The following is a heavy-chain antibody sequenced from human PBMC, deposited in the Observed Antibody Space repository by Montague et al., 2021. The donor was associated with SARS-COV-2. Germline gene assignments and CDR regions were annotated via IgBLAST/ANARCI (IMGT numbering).Heavy chain of an antibody. D-gene: IGHD3-10*01. CDR1: GTSITSYY. V-gene: IGHV4-59*01. J-gene: IGHJ6*02. CDR3: ARGCLSYFGAGSHCYGMDV. Sequence: SETLSLTCSVSGTSITSYYWNWIRQPPGQGLEWIGYISDSGSTNYDPSLKSRVTMSVDTSKNQMSLKLTSVTAADTAVYYCARGCLSYFGAGSHCYGMDVWGQGTTVTVSS. CDR2: ISDSGST.